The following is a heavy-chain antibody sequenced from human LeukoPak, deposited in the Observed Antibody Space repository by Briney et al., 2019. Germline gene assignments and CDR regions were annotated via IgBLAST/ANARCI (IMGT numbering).Heavy chain of an antibody. V-gene: IGHV1-46*01. CDR3: ASTLIAAAGTEYNWFDP. CDR2: INPSGGST. Sequence: GSSVKVSCKASGGTFSSYAISWVRQAPGQGLEWMGIINPSGGSTSYAQKFQGRVTMTRDMSTSTVYMELSSLRSEDTAVYYCASTLIAAAGTEYNWFDPWGQGTLVTVSS. CDR1: GGTFSSYA. D-gene: IGHD6-13*01. J-gene: IGHJ5*02.